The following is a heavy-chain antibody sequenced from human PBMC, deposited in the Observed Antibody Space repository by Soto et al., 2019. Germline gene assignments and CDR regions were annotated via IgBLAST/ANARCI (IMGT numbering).Heavy chain of an antibody. Sequence: SETKSLTCTVAGGYCRDNGGSWIRQPPGKGLEWVGYIYYGGTTSYNPSLKSRVTISVDTSKNQFSLKLSSVTAADTAVYYCARGGGIAAVQIYYYYYGMDVWGQGTTVTVSS. V-gene: IGHV4-59*01. CDR2: IYYGGTT. J-gene: IGHJ6*02. CDR3: ARGGGIAAVQIYYYYYGMDV. D-gene: IGHD6-13*01. CDR1: GGYCRDNG.